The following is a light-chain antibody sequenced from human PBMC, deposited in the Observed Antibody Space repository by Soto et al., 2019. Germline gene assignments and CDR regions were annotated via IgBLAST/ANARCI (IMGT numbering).Light chain of an antibody. J-gene: IGKJ1*01. Sequence: DVQITHSPSTLSASVLYRVTITCRSSQSISSWLAWYQQKPGKAPKLLIYDASSLESGVPSRFSGSGSGTEFTLTISSLQPDDFATYYCQQYNSYSWTFGQGTKV. CDR3: QQYNSYSWT. V-gene: IGKV1-5*01. CDR1: QSISSW. CDR2: DAS.